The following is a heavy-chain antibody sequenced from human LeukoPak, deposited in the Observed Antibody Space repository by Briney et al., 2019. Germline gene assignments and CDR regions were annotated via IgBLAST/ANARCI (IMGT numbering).Heavy chain of an antibody. CDR2: IYHSGST. V-gene: IGHV4-4*02. Sequence: SETLSLTCAVSGGAISSSNWWSWVRQPPGKGLEWIGEIYHSGSTNYNPSLKSRVTISVDKSKNQFSLKLSSVTAADTAVYYCARCNTIGGHARYFDYWGLGTLVTVSS. D-gene: IGHD3-10*01. CDR1: GGAISSSNW. J-gene: IGHJ4*02. CDR3: ARCNTIGGHARYFDY.